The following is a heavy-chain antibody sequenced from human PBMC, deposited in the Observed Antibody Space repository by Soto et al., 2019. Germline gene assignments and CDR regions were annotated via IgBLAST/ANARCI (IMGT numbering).Heavy chain of an antibody. J-gene: IGHJ4*02. CDR1: GFTLSNAW. CDR2: IKTKTEAMTT. CDR3: SRETIYHFYGSGPLSHC. D-gene: IGHD3-10*01. Sequence: PGGSLRLSCPASGFTLSNAWMNWVRQAPGKGLELVGGIKTKTEAMTTDYAAPVKRRFRISIDDSENMEYLHCNSLKNDGLCIYVCSRETIYHFYGSGPLSHCWGPGTLVTVSS. V-gene: IGHV3-15*01.